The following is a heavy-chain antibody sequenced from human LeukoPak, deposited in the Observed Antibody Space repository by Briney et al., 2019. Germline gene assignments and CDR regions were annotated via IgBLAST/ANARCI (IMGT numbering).Heavy chain of an antibody. J-gene: IGHJ4*02. CDR3: ARGPYSSGSYSFDY. CDR2: FYNSANT. Sequence: SETLSLTCTVSGGSISPYYWSWLRQPAGKGLEWIGRFYNSANTNYNPSLKSRVTMSVDTPKNQFSPKLSSLTAADTAVYYCARGPYSSGSYSFDYWGQGTLVTVTS. D-gene: IGHD3-10*01. CDR1: GGSISPYY. V-gene: IGHV4-4*07.